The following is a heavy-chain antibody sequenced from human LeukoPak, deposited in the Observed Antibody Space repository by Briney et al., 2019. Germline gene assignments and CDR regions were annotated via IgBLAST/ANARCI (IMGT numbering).Heavy chain of an antibody. CDR1: GYTFTSYG. V-gene: IGHV1-18*01. Sequence: GASVKVSCKASGYTFTSYGISWVRQAPGQGLEWMGWISAYNGNTNYAQTLQGRVTMTTDTSTSTAYMELRSLRSDDTAVYYCAGGPTYYDISTGYYKAPFDPWGQGTLVTVSS. J-gene: IGHJ5*02. D-gene: IGHD3-9*01. CDR2: ISAYNGNT. CDR3: AGGPTYYDISTGYYKAPFDP.